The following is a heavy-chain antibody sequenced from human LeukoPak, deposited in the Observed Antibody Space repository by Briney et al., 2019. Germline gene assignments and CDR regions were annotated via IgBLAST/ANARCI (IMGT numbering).Heavy chain of an antibody. CDR1: GYTFTTHA. CDR3: AREHDVLTGYSLDY. J-gene: IGHJ4*02. V-gene: IGHV1-3*01. CDR2: INAGNGNT. Sequence: GASVKVSCKSSGYTFTTHAIHWVRQAPGQRLEYMGWINAGNGNTKYSQNFQGRVTITRDTSASTAYMGLSSLRSEDTAVYYCAREHDVLTGYSLDYWGQGTLVTVSS. D-gene: IGHD3-9*01.